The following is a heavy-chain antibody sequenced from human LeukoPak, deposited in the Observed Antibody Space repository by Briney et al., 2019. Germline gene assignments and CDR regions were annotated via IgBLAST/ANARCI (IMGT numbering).Heavy chain of an antibody. CDR1: GYTFTSYD. CDR3: ARPGGYSRSYSFGY. J-gene: IGHJ4*02. Sequence: ASVKVSCKASGYTFTSYDINWVRQATGQGLEWMGWMNPNSGNTGYAQKFQGRVTMTRNTSISTAYMELSSLRSEDTAVYYCARPGGYSRSYSFGYWGQGTLVTVSS. D-gene: IGHD6-13*01. V-gene: IGHV1-8*01. CDR2: MNPNSGNT.